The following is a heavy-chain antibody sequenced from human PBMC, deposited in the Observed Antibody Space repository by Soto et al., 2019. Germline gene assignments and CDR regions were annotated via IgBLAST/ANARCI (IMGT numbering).Heavy chain of an antibody. CDR1: GDSVTSNFW. V-gene: IGHV4-4*02. D-gene: IGHD6-19*01. J-gene: IGHJ4*02. CDR3: ARDAAVPGESDRFDF. Sequence: SETLSLTCAVSGDSVTSNFWWSWVRQPPGKGLEWIGEAYHNGLTNYNPSLKGRVTMSVDTSKNEFSLKLNSLSAADTAIYYCARDAAVPGESDRFDFWGRGILVTVS. CDR2: AYHNGLT.